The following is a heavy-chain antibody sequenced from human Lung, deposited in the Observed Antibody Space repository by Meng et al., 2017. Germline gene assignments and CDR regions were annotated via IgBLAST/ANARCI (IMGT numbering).Heavy chain of an antibody. V-gene: IGHV4-34*01. CDR3: ARGPTTMAHDFDY. Sequence: PRRGGAGSVRPPSTLSLSRVDYVWPFSTCYWSWIRQPPGKVLEWIGEINHSGSTNYNPSLESRATISVDTSQNNLSLKLSSVTAADSAVYYCARGPTTMAHDFDYWGQGTLVTSPQ. J-gene: IGHJ4*02. CDR2: INHSGST. CDR1: VWPFSTCY. D-gene: IGHD4-11*01.